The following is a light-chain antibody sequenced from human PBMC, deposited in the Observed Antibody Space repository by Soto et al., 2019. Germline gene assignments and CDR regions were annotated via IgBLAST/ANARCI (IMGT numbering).Light chain of an antibody. Sequence: QSVLTQPPSASGTPGQRVIISCSGSSSNIGSNTVNWYQQLPGSAPKLLVYTNNQRPSGVPDRFSGSKSGTSASLAISGLQSEDEAEYYCAAWDDSLNGHWVFGGGTKVTVL. V-gene: IGLV1-44*01. J-gene: IGLJ3*02. CDR3: AAWDDSLNGHWV. CDR2: TNN. CDR1: SSNIGSNT.